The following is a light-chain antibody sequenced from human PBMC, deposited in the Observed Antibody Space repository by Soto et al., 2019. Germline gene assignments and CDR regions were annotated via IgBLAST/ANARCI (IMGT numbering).Light chain of an antibody. Sequence: DVVMTQSPLSLPVTLGQPASISCSSNQSLVYIDGNTFLTWFHQRPGQSPRRLIYKVSIRDSGVPDRLSGSGSDTDFTLKISRVEAEDVGLYYCMQNAHWPPTFGQGTKVDIK. CDR3: MQNAHWPPT. V-gene: IGKV2-30*01. J-gene: IGKJ1*01. CDR1: QSLVYIDGNTF. CDR2: KVS.